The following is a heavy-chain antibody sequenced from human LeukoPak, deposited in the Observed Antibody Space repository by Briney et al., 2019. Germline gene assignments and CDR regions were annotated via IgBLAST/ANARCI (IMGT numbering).Heavy chain of an antibody. CDR2: ISYDGSNK. CDR3: ARDDYGSGSYYRARVYMDV. D-gene: IGHD3-10*01. Sequence: GRSLRLSCAASGFTFSSYGMHWVRQAPGKGLEWVAVISYDGSNKYYADSVKGRFTISRDNSKNTLYLQMNSLRAEDTAVYYCARDDYGSGSYYRARVYMDVWGKGTTVTVSS. CDR1: GFTFSSYG. J-gene: IGHJ6*03. V-gene: IGHV3-30*03.